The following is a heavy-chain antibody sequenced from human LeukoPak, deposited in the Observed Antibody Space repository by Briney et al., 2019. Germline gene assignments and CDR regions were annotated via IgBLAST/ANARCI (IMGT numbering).Heavy chain of an antibody. D-gene: IGHD6-19*01. CDR3: ATGHSSGWFDY. V-gene: IGHV4-59*01. CDR1: GGSISGDY. Sequence: SETLSLTCTVPGGSISGDYWSWIRQPPGKGLEWIGYISYSATTNYNPSLKSRVSFSIDTSKNQFSLKLTSVSAADTAVYFCATGHSSGWFDYWGQGTLVSVSS. CDR2: ISYSATT. J-gene: IGHJ4*02.